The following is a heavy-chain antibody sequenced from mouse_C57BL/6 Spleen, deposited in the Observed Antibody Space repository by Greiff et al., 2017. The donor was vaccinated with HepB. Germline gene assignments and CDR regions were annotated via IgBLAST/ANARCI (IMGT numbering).Heavy chain of an antibody. CDR1: GYTFTSYW. J-gene: IGHJ2*01. V-gene: IGHV1-64*01. CDR2: IHPNSGST. Sequence: VQLQQPGAELVKPGASVKLSCKASGYTFTSYWMHWVKQRPGQGLEWIGMIHPNSGSTNYNEKVKSKATLTVDKASSTAYMQLSSLTSEDSAVYYCARYTGTGDFDYWGQGTTLTVSS. D-gene: IGHD4-1*01. CDR3: ARYTGTGDFDY.